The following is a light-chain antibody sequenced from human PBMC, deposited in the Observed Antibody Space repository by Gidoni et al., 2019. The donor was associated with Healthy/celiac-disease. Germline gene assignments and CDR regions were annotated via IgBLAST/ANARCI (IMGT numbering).Light chain of an antibody. CDR1: SSNIGSNY. CDR2: RNN. J-gene: IGLJ2*01. V-gene: IGLV1-47*01. CDR3: AAWDDSLSGHVV. Sequence: QSVLTQPPSASGTPGQRVTISCSGSSSNIGSNYVSWYQQLPGTAPKLLIYRNNQRPSGVPARFSGSKSGSSASLAISGLRSEDEADYYCAAWDDSLSGHVVFGGGTKLTVL.